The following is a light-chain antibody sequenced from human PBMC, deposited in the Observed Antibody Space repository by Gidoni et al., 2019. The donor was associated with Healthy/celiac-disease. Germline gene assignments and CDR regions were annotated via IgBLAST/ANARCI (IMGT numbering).Light chain of an antibody. CDR2: GAS. J-gene: IGKJ1*01. CDR3: QQYGSSLWT. V-gene: IGKV3-20*01. Sequence: EIVLTQSPGTLSLSPVERATLSCRASQSVSSSYLAWYQQKPGQAPRLLIYGASSRATGIPDRVSGSGSGTDFTLNISRLEPEDFAVYYCQQYGSSLWTFGQGTKVEIK. CDR1: QSVSSSY.